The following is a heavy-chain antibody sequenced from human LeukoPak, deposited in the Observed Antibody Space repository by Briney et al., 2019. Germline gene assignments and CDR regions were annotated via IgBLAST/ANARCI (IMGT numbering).Heavy chain of an antibody. D-gene: IGHD4-11*01. V-gene: IGHV4-39*07. CDR1: GGSISSSSYY. Sequence: SETLSLTCTVSGGSISSSSYYWGWIRQPPGKGLGWIGSIYYTGNTYYNPSLKSRVTISLDTSKNQFSLKLNSVTAADTAVYYCATCTVTYPYYFDYWGQGTLVTVSS. J-gene: IGHJ4*02. CDR3: ATCTVTYPYYFDY. CDR2: IYYTGNT.